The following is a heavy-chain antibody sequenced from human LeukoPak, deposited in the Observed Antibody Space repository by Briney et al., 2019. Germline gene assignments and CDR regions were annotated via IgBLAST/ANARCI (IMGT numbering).Heavy chain of an antibody. J-gene: IGHJ4*02. CDR2: IIPIYTTI. D-gene: IGHD6-13*01. CDR1: GGTFSNYA. CDR3: AKASAYSSSAPL. Sequence: ASVKVSCKASGGTFSNYAISWVRQAPGQGLEWMGGIIPIYTTIHYARKFQGRVTITTDESTSTAYMELSSLTSEDTAVYYCAKASAYSSSAPLWGQGTLVTVSS. V-gene: IGHV1-69*05.